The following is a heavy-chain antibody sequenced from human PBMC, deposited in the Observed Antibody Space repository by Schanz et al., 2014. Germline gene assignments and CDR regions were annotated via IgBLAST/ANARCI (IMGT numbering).Heavy chain of an antibody. D-gene: IGHD3-10*01. CDR2: IYNSGSA. CDR1: GGSIRRSTYY. Sequence: QLQLQESGPGLVKPSETLSLTCTVSGGSIRRSTYYWGWIRQPPGKGLEWVASIYNSGSAYYGPSLKSRFPISVETSKTQFSLGLHSVTASDTAVYYCVRQLLWFGESGVDTWGQGTLVVVSS. J-gene: IGHJ5*02. V-gene: IGHV4-39*01. CDR3: VRQLLWFGESGVDT.